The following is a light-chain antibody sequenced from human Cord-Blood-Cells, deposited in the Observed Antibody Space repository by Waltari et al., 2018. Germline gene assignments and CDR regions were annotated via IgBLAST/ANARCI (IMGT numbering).Light chain of an antibody. V-gene: IGKV3-11*01. CDR1: QRVSSY. CDR2: DAS. J-gene: IGKJ3*01. CDR3: QQRSNWPPFT. Sequence: EIVLTQSPATLSLSPGERATLSCRASQRVSSYLAWYQQKPGQAPRLLTYDASNRATGIPARFSGSGSGTDFTLTISSLEPEDFAVYYCQQRSNWPPFTFGPGTKVDIK.